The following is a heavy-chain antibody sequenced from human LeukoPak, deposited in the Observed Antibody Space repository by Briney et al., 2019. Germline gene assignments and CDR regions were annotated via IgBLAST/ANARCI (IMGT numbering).Heavy chain of an antibody. CDR2: INPNSGGT. CDR1: GYTFTGYY. V-gene: IGHV1-2*02. Sequence: GASVKVSCKASGYTFTGYYMHWVRQAPGQGLEWMGWINPNSGGTNYAQKFQGRVTMTRDTSISTAYMELSRLRSDDTAVYYCARADSSGYYDAFDIWGQGTMVTVSS. CDR3: ARADSSGYYDAFDI. D-gene: IGHD3-22*01. J-gene: IGHJ3*02.